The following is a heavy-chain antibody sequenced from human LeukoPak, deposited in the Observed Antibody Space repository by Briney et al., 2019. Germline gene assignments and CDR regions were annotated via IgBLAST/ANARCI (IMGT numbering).Heavy chain of an antibody. V-gene: IGHV3-30*04. CDR3: AARPVADNPAPFDY. CDR2: ISYDGSNK. Sequence: GGSLRLSCAASGFTFSSYAMHWVRQAPGKGLEWVAVISYDGSNKYYADSVKGRFTISRDSSKNTLFLQMNSLRADDTAVYYCAARPVADNPAPFDYWGQGTLVTVSS. CDR1: GFTFSSYA. D-gene: IGHD6-19*01. J-gene: IGHJ4*02.